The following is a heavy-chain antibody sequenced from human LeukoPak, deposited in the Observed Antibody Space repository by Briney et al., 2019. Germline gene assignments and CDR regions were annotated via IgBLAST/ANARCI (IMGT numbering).Heavy chain of an antibody. Sequence: PGGSLRLSCAASGFTFSSYAMHWVRQAPGKGLEWVAVISYDGSNKYYADSVKGRFTISRDNSKNTLYLQMNSLRAEDTAVYYCARDSYSSSWSRRRITWFDPWGQGTLVTVSS. D-gene: IGHD6-13*01. J-gene: IGHJ5*02. CDR2: ISYDGSNK. V-gene: IGHV3-30*04. CDR3: ARDSYSSSWSRRRITWFDP. CDR1: GFTFSSYA.